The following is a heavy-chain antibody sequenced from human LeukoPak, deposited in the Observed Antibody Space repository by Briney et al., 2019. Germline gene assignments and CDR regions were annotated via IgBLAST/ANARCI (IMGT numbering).Heavy chain of an antibody. J-gene: IGHJ3*02. D-gene: IGHD5-24*01. CDR3: ASNRVGGGYNCQGNDAFDI. V-gene: IGHV3-66*01. Sequence: GGSLRLSCAASGFIVSSNYMTWVRQAPGKGLEWVSVIYSGGSTYYADFVKGRFTISKENSKNPLYLQMTSLRAEDTAVYYCASNRVGGGYNCQGNDAFDIWGQGTMVTVSS. CDR1: GFIVSSNY. CDR2: IYSGGST.